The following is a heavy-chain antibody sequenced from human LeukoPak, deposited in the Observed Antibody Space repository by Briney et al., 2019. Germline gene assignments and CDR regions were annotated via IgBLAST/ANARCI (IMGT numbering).Heavy chain of an antibody. J-gene: IGHJ3*01. CDR2: IKRDGSEGRIT. D-gene: IGHD1-26*01. Sequence: PGGTLRLSCAASGFTFSGYWMHWVRQAPGKGLVWVSRIKRDGSEGRITDSADSVKGRFTISRDNVKNTLHLQMNSLRAEDTAVYYCARGGSPPEALGDTFDVWGQGTLVTVSS. CDR1: GFTFSGYW. V-gene: IGHV3-74*01. CDR3: ARGGSPPEALGDTFDV.